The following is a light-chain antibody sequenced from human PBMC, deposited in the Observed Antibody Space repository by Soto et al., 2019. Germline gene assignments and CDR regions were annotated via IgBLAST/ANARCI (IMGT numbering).Light chain of an antibody. J-gene: IGKJ2*01. CDR3: QQSDRFPYT. V-gene: IGKV3-20*01. Sequence: DIVLTQSPGTLSLSEGERATLSCRASQSVSSNYLAWYQQKPGQAPRLLIYGASSRATGIPDRFSGSGSGTDFTLTITGLEPEESAVYYCQQSDRFPYTFGQGTKLEIK. CDR2: GAS. CDR1: QSVSSNY.